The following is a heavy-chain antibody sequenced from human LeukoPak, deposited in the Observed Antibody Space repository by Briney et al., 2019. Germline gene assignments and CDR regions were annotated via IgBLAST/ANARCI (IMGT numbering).Heavy chain of an antibody. Sequence: GRSLRLSCAASGXTFSSYGMHWVRQAPGKGLEWVAFIWYDESKNSHADSVRGRFTISRDNSKNTLYLQMDSLRAEDAAVYYCARDAGERWTVDFDYWGQGTLVTVSS. D-gene: IGHD3/OR15-3a*01. CDR3: ARDAGERWTVDFDY. J-gene: IGHJ4*02. V-gene: IGHV3-33*01. CDR2: IWYDESKN. CDR1: GXTFSSYG.